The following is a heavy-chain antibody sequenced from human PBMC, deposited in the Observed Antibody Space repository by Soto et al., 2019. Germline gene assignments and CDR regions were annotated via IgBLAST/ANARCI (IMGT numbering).Heavy chain of an antibody. CDR1: GCSISSSSYY. D-gene: IGHD6-13*01. Sequence: PSETLSLTCTVSGCSISSSSYYWGWIRQPPGKGLEWIGSIYYSGSTYYNPSLKSRVTISVDTSKNQFSLKLSSVTAADTAVYYCARHNRRAWYSSSWTFDYWGQGTLVTVSS. CDR3: ARHNRRAWYSSSWTFDY. V-gene: IGHV4-39*01. CDR2: IYYSGST. J-gene: IGHJ4*02.